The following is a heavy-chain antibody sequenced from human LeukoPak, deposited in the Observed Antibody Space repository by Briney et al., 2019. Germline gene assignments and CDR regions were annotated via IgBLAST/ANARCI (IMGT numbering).Heavy chain of an antibody. J-gene: IGHJ4*02. V-gene: IGHV3-23*01. CDR3: AKGSLKFDY. CDR1: GFTFSSYA. Sequence: GGSLRLSCAASGFTFSSYAMSWVRQAPGKGLEWVSAISGNGVTTYYADSVQGRFTISRDNSKNILYLQMNSLRAEDTAVYYCAKGSLKFDYWGQETLVTVSS. CDR2: ISGNGVTT.